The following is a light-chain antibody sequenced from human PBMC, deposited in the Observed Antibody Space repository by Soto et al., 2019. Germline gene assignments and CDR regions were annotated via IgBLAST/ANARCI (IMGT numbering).Light chain of an antibody. CDR1: QSIASSY. V-gene: IGKV3-20*01. J-gene: IGKJ3*01. CDR2: GTS. Sequence: EIVLTQSPGTLSLSPGERATLSCRASQSIASSYLAWYQQRPGQAPRLLVSGTSSRATGIPDRFSGSGSGTDFTLNITRLEPEDSAVYYCQHYGTSPFTFGPGTKVHIK. CDR3: QHYGTSPFT.